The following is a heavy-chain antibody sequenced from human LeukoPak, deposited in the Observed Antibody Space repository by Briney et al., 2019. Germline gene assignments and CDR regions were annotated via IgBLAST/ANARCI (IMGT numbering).Heavy chain of an antibody. CDR3: ARTASTTVTSPFDY. J-gene: IGHJ4*02. V-gene: IGHV2-70*11. CDR1: GFSLSTSGMC. CDR2: IDWDDDK. Sequence: SGPTLVNPTQTLTLTCTFSGFSLSTSGMCVSWIRQPPGKALEWLARIDWDDDKYYSTSLKTRLTISKDTSKNQVVLTMTNMDPVDTATYYCARTASTTVTSPFDYWGQGTLVTVPS. D-gene: IGHD4-17*01.